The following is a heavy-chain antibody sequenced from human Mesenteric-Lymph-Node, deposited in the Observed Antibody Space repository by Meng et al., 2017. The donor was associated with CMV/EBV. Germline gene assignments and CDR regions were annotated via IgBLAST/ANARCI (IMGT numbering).Heavy chain of an antibody. Sequence: ASVKVSCKASGYSFTAYYIHWVRQAPGQGLEWMGWFNPNSGDTYYAPNFRGRVTMTRDTSISTAYMELSRLRSDDRGVYYCAREGDPSLATPYNWFDPWGQGTLVTVSS. D-gene: IGHD4-23*01. CDR2: FNPNSGDT. CDR3: AREGDPSLATPYNWFDP. V-gene: IGHV1-2*02. J-gene: IGHJ5*02. CDR1: GYSFTAYY.